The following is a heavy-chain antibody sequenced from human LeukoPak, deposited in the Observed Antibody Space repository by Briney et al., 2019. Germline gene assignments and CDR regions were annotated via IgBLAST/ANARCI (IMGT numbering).Heavy chain of an antibody. CDR1: GYTFTSYD. Sequence: ASVKVSCKASGYTFTSYDINWVRQAPGQGLEWMGWISTYNGKTNYAQKVQGRVTMTTDTSTSTAYMELRSLRSDDTAVYYCARSALNFYTSGSDYWGQGTLVTVSS. V-gene: IGHV1-18*01. CDR3: ARSALNFYTSGSDY. CDR2: ISTYNGKT. J-gene: IGHJ4*02. D-gene: IGHD3-10*01.